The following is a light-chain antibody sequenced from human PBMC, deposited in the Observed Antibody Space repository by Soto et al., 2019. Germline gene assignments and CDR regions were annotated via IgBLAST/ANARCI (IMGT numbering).Light chain of an antibody. CDR3: QQCYSAPWT. CDR1: QDISGY. J-gene: IGKJ1*01. Sequence: DIPMTQSPSSLSASVGDRVTITCRASQDISGYLNWYQQKPGKAPELLIYVASRLQSGVPSRFSGSGSGTDFSLTISSLQPEDFVTYFCQQCYSAPWTFGQGIKVEMK. CDR2: VAS. V-gene: IGKV1-39*01.